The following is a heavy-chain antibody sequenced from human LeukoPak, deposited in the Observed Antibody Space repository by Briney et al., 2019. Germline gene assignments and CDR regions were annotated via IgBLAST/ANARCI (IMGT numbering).Heavy chain of an antibody. V-gene: IGHV4-59*08. J-gene: IGHJ5*02. CDR3: ARHELVVVRSYNWFDP. CDR2: IYYSGST. D-gene: IGHD3-22*01. Sequence: PSETLSLTCTISGASITSYHWSWIRQPAGKGLEWIGYIYYSGSTNYNPSLKSRVTISVDTSKNQFSLKLSSVTAADTAVYYCARHELVVVRSYNWFDPWGQGTLVTVSS. CDR1: GASITSYH.